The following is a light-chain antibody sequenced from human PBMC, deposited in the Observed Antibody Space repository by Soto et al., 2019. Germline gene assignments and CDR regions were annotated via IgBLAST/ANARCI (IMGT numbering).Light chain of an antibody. CDR1: QSMASK. CDR3: QQSNNWPWK. V-gene: IGKV3-15*01. CDR2: GTF. Sequence: DIVMTHCPYPLSVSPGEGVTLPRTPSQSMASKLAWYQQKPGQAPRLLIHGTFTRATGIPARFSGSGSGTEFTLTISTLQSEHFPVYSCQQSNNWPWKFGQGTKV. J-gene: IGKJ1*01.